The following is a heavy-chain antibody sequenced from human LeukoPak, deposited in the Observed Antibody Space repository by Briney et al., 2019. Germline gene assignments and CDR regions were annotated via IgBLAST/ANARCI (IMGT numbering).Heavy chain of an antibody. CDR3: ARTTEAHSWRTRYYDYYMDV. D-gene: IGHD6-13*01. CDR1: GDSISSGNYY. CDR2: IYTSGNT. V-gene: IGHV4-61*02. Sequence: PSQTLSLTCTVSGDSISSGNYYWTWIRQPAGKRLEWIGRIYTSGNTHYNPSLKSRVTMSVDTSKNQFSLKLSSVTAADTAVYYCARTTEAHSWRTRYYDYYMDVWGKGTTVTVSS. J-gene: IGHJ6*03.